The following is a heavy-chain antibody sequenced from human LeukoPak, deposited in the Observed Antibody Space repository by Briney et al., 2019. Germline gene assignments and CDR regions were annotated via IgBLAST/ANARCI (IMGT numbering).Heavy chain of an antibody. D-gene: IGHD1-1*01. CDR2: IYPGDSDT. CDR1: GYSFTSYW. V-gene: IGHV5-51*01. J-gene: IGHJ4*02. CDR3: ARQGGNGFDY. Sequence: GASLKISCKGSGYSFTSYWIGWVRQMPGKGLEWMGIIYPGDSDTRYSPSFQGQVTISADTSITTAYLQWSILNASDTAYYYCARQGGNGFDYWGQGTLVTVSS.